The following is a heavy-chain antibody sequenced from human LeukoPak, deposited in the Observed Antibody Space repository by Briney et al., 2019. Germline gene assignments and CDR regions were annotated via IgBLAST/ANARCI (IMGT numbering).Heavy chain of an antibody. CDR1: GYTFTSYG. CDR2: ISAYNGNT. D-gene: IGHD1/OR15-1a*01. J-gene: IGHJ4*02. Sequence: ASVKVSCKASGYTFTSYGISWVRQAPGQGLEWMGWISAYNGNTNYAQKFQGRVTMTRDTSISTTYMDLSRLRSDDTAVYYCARGKTRMYCDYWGQGALVTVSS. V-gene: IGHV1-18*01. CDR3: ARGKTRMYCDY.